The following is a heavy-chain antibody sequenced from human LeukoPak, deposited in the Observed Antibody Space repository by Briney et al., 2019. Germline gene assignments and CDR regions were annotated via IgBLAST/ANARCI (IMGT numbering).Heavy chain of an antibody. D-gene: IGHD4-17*01. V-gene: IGHV4-59*01. CDR2: IYYSGST. J-gene: IGHJ4*02. CDR1: GGSISSYY. Sequence: SSETLSLTCTVSGGSISSYYWSWIRQPPGKGLEWIGYIYYSGSTNYNPSLKSRVTISVDTSKNQFSLKLSSVTAADTAVYYCARVNGEYGDYALDYWGQGTLVTVSS. CDR3: ARVNGEYGDYALDY.